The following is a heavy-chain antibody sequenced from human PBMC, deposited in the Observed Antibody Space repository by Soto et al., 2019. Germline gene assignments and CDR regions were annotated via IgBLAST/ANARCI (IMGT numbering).Heavy chain of an antibody. V-gene: IGHV1-69*13. D-gene: IGHD3-10*01. CDR3: ASNGSGTFDY. J-gene: IGHJ4*02. CDR1: GGTFSSYA. Sequence: GASVKVSCKASGGTFSSYAISWVRQAPGQGLEWMGGIIPIFGTANYAQKFQGRVTITADESTSTAYMELSSLRSEDTAGYYCASNGSGTFDYWGQATRVTVAS. CDR2: IIPIFGTA.